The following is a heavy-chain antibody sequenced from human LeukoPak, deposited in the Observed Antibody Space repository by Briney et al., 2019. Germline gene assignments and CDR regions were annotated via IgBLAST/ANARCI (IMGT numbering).Heavy chain of an antibody. V-gene: IGHV4-34*01. J-gene: IGHJ4*02. Sequence: PSETLSLTCAVYGGSFSGYYWSWIRQPPGKGLEWIGEINHSGSTNYSPSLKSRVTISVDTSKNQFSLKLSSVTAADTAVYYCARRGFNPYYFDYWGQGTLVTVSS. CDR1: GGSFSGYY. D-gene: IGHD3-10*01. CDR3: ARRGFNPYYFDY. CDR2: INHSGST.